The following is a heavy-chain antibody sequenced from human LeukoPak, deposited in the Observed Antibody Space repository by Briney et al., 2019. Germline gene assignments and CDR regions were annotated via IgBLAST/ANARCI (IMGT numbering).Heavy chain of an antibody. J-gene: IGHJ3*02. CDR1: GFTFSDYY. D-gene: IGHD2-15*01. V-gene: IGHV3-11*03. CDR2: ISSGSDYT. Sequence: GWSLRLSCAASGFTFSDYYMNWIRQAPGKGLEWISYISSGSDYTNYADSVKGTFTVSRDDAKNSLYLQMNSLRAEDTAVYYCAKMKEVVAATPVGAFDIWGQGTMVTVSS. CDR3: AKMKEVVAATPVGAFDI.